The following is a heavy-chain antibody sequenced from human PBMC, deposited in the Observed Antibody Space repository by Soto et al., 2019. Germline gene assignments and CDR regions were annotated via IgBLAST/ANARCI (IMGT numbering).Heavy chain of an antibody. Sequence: EVQLVESGGGLVKPGGSLRLSCAASGFTFSNAWMSWVHQAPGKGLEWVGRIKSKTDGGTTDYAAPVKGRFTISRDDSKNTLYLQMNSLKTEDTAVYYCTTDNGDYLIDYWGQGTLVTVSS. D-gene: IGHD4-17*01. CDR1: GFTFSNAW. J-gene: IGHJ4*02. CDR3: TTDNGDYLIDY. V-gene: IGHV3-15*01. CDR2: IKSKTDGGTT.